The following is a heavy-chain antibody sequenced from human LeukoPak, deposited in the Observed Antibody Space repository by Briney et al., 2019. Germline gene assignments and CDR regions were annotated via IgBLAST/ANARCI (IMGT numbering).Heavy chain of an antibody. D-gene: IGHD5-12*01. V-gene: IGHV1-69-2*01. CDR1: GYTFTDYY. Sequence: ASVKVSCKVSGYTFTDYYMHWVQQAPGKGLEWMGLVDPEGGETIYAEKFQGRVTITADTSTDTAYMELSSLRSEDTAVYYCATGTFRYSGYPSQLPEGYWGQGTLVTVSS. J-gene: IGHJ4*02. CDR2: VDPEGGET. CDR3: ATGTFRYSGYPSQLPEGY.